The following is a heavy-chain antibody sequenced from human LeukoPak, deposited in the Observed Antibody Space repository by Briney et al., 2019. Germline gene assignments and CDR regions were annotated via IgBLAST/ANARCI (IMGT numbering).Heavy chain of an antibody. V-gene: IGHV4-39*07. Sequence: RSETLSLTCTVSGGSISSSSDYWGWIRQPPGKGLEWIGSIYYSGSTYYNPSLKSRVTISVDTSKNQFSLKLSSVTAADTAVYYCARESPFYDSSGYYYNWFDPWGQGTLVTVSS. J-gene: IGHJ5*02. CDR3: ARESPFYDSSGYYYNWFDP. D-gene: IGHD3-22*01. CDR1: GGSISSSSDY. CDR2: IYYSGST.